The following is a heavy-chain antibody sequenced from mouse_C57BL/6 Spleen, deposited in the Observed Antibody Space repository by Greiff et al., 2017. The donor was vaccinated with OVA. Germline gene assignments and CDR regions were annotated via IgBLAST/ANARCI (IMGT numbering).Heavy chain of an antibody. V-gene: IGHV1-78*01. D-gene: IGHD2-4*01. J-gene: IGHJ4*01. CDR1: GYTFTDHT. CDR3: AREVYDYTGGYAMDY. Sequence: QVQLQQSDAELVKPGASVKISCKVSGYTFTDHTIHWMKQRPEQGLEWIGYIYPRDGSTKYNEKFKGKATLTADKSSSTAYMQLNSLTSEDSAVYFCAREVYDYTGGYAMDYWGQGTSVTVSS. CDR2: IYPRDGST.